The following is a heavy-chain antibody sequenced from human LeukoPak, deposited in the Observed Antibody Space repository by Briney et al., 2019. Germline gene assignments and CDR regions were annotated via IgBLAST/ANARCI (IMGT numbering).Heavy chain of an antibody. V-gene: IGHV1-46*01. J-gene: IGHJ5*02. CDR1: GYTFTSYY. Sequence: ASVKVSCKASGYTFTSYYMHWVRQAPGQGLEWMGIINPSGGSTSYAQKFQGRVTMTRDRSTSTVYMELSSLRSEDTAVYYCARGGVVSITREADRDNWFDPWGQGALVTVSS. CDR2: INPSGGST. CDR3: ARGGVVSITREADRDNWFDP. D-gene: IGHD3-22*01.